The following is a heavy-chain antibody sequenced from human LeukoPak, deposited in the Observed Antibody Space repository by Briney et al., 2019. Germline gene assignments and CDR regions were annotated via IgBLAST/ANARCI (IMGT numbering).Heavy chain of an antibody. D-gene: IGHD3-3*01. CDR1: GGSLSSGGYY. J-gene: IGHJ6*03. V-gene: IGHV4-30-2*01. Sequence: SQTLSLTCTVSGGSLSSGGYYWSWIRQPPGKGLEWIGYIYHSGSTYYNPSLKSRVTISVDRSKNQFSLKLSSVTAADTAVYYCARGASITTSTNWYYYMDVWGKGTTVTVSS. CDR3: ARGASITTSTNWYYYMDV. CDR2: IYHSGST.